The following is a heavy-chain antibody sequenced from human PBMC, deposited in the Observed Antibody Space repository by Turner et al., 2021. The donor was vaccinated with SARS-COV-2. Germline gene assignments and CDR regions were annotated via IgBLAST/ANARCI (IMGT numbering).Heavy chain of an antibody. CDR3: AREAGGVSSIDSPDF. V-gene: IGHV4-39*01. D-gene: IGHD2-2*01. Sequence: QLQLSESGSELVRLSCSLSLPCAVSGDSISSSTYYWGWVRQPPGKGLEWVGIIYYAGSDYYSASLRSRVTMSVDTSKNQFSLKLTTVTAADTAVYYCAREAGGVSSIDSPDFWGQGTMVTVSS. CDR1: GDSISSSTYY. J-gene: IGHJ3*01. CDR2: IYYAGSD.